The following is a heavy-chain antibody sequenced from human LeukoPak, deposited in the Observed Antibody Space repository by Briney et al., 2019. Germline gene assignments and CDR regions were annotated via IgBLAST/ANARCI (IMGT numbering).Heavy chain of an antibody. CDR1: GFTFSSYG. Sequence: PGGSLRLSCAASGFTFSSYGMHWVRQAPGKGLEWVAVIWYDGSNKYYADSVKGRFTISSDNSKNTLYLQMNSLSAGDTAVYYCAREGVEWQWLYDYWGQGTLVTVSS. D-gene: IGHD6-19*01. V-gene: IGHV3-33*01. J-gene: IGHJ4*02. CDR2: IWYDGSNK. CDR3: AREGVEWQWLYDY.